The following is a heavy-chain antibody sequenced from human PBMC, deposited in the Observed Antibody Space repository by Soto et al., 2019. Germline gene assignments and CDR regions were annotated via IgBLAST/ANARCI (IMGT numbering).Heavy chain of an antibody. Sequence: QVQLVQSGAEVKKPGASVKVSCKASGYTFTSYGISWVRQAPGQGLEWMGWISAYNGNTNYAQKLQGRVTMTTDTSPSTAYMELRSLRSDDTAVYYCARDRGRYYDSSGYYLNWFDPWGQGTLVTVSS. J-gene: IGHJ5*02. CDR3: ARDRGRYYDSSGYYLNWFDP. D-gene: IGHD3-22*01. V-gene: IGHV1-18*04. CDR1: GYTFTSYG. CDR2: ISAYNGNT.